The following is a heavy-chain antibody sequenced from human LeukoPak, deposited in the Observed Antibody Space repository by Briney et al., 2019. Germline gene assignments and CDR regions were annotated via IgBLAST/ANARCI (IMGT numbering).Heavy chain of an antibody. CDR2: TYYRSKWYY. D-gene: IGHD2-15*01. CDR3: ARDGTWRLDY. V-gene: IGHV6-1*01. J-gene: IGHJ4*02. Sequence: SQTLSLTCAISGDSVSSNSAAWNWIRQSPSGGLEWLGRTYYRSKWYYDYALSVKSRSTINPDTSENQFSLQLNSVTPDDTAVYYCARDGTWRLDYWGQGILVTVSS. CDR1: GDSVSSNSAA.